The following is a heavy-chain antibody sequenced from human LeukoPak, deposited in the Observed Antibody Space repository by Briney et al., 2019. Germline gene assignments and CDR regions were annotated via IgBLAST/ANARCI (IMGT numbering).Heavy chain of an antibody. CDR2: INHSGST. D-gene: IGHD6-13*01. V-gene: IGHV4-34*01. J-gene: IGHJ6*02. CDR1: GVSFSGYY. Sequence: KPSETLSLTCAVYGVSFSGYYWSWLRQPPGKGLEWIGEINHSGSTNYNPSLKSRVTISVDTSKNQFSLKLSSVTAADTAVYYCARRIAAAGTPGHSGMDVWGQGTTVTVSS. CDR3: ARRIAAAGTPGHSGMDV.